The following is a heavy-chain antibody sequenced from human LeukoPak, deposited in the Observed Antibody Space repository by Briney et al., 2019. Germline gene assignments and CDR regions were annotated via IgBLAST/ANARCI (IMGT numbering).Heavy chain of an antibody. D-gene: IGHD3-3*01. CDR3: ARDLIVTIFGVVTHYFDY. J-gene: IGHJ4*02. CDR2: ISSSSSYI. CDR1: GFTFSSYS. V-gene: IGHV3-21*01. Sequence: PGGSLRLSCAASGFTFSSYSINWVRQAPGKGLEWVSSISSSSSYIYYADSVKGRFTISRDNAKNSLYLQMNSLRAEDTAVYYCARDLIVTIFGVVTHYFDYWGQGTLVTVSS.